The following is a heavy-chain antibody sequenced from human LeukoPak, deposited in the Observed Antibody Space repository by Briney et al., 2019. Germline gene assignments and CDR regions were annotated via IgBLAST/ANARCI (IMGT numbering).Heavy chain of an antibody. Sequence: PGGSLRLSCAASRFTFSSYVMKWARQVPGKGLEWVSSISTSSSYIYYADSVKGRFTISRDNAKNSLFLQMNSLRAEDTAVYYCARPRGNVEMATIPFDYWGQGTLVTVSS. CDR1: RFTFSSYV. V-gene: IGHV3-21*01. CDR3: ARPRGNVEMATIPFDY. CDR2: ISTSSSYI. J-gene: IGHJ4*02. D-gene: IGHD5-24*01.